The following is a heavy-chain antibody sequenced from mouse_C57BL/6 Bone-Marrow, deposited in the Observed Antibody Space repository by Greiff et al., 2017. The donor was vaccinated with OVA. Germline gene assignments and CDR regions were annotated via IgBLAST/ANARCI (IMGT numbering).Heavy chain of an antibody. J-gene: IGHJ2*01. CDR1: VHTFTSYW. CDR2: IYPSDSET. CDR3: ATDY. V-gene: IGHV1-61*01. Sequence: QVQLQQPGAELVRSGSPVKLSCKAPVHTFTSYWSVWVKQRPGQGLEWIGNIYPSDSETHYNQKFKDKATLTVVKSSSTAYMQLSSLTSEDSAVYYCATDYWGQGATLRVSS.